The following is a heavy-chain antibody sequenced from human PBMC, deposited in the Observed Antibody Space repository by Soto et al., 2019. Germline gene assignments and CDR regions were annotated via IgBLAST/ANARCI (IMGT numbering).Heavy chain of an antibody. Sequence: RISCAASGLTFSSYAMHWVRQAPGKGLGWVAVISYDGSNRYYADSVKGRFTISRDNSKNTRDLQMNSLRADDTGADYCPSDHLDYCGSSGSPIYFFDSWGQGTMVTVCS. V-gene: IGHV3-30-3*01. CDR1: GLTFSSYA. CDR2: ISYDGSNR. D-gene: IGHD3-22*01. CDR3: PSDHLDYCGSSGSPIYFFDS. J-gene: IGHJ4*02.